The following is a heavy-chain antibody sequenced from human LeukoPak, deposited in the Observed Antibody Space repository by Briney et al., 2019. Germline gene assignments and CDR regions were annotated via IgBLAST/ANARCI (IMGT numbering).Heavy chain of an antibody. J-gene: IGHJ4*02. CDR1: GYTFAAYN. D-gene: IGHD3-22*01. CDR3: VRDPNYHDTSGSIGCNY. CDR2: INTNSGGT. Sequence: ASVKVSCKASGYTFAAYNMRCVRQDPGQGLEWMGRINTNSGGTDYAHKLQGRVTMTTDTSINTAYMELTWLRSDDTAVYYCVRDPNYHDTSGSIGCNYWGQGTLVTVSS. V-gene: IGHV1-2*06.